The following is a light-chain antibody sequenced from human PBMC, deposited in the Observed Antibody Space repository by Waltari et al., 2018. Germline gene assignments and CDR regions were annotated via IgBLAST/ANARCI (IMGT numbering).Light chain of an antibody. CDR1: TTDLVSYTY. Sequence: SALTQPRPVSGSPGQSATTSCTGPTTDLVSYTYVPWYQLHPGKAPKLIILDVTKRPSGVPDRLSGSKSGNTASLTISGLRAEDEAEYYCCSYAGSYTWVFGGGTKLTVV. J-gene: IGLJ3*02. CDR3: CSYAGSYTWV. CDR2: DVT. V-gene: IGLV2-11*01.